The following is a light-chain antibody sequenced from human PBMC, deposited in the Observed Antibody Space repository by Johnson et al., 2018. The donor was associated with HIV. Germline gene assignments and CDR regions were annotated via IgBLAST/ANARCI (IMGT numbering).Light chain of an antibody. CDR3: GTWDSSLSAVV. Sequence: QSVLTQPPSVSAAPGQKVTISCSGGRSSIGNNYVSWYQQLPGTGPKLLIYENNKRPSGIPDRFSGSKSGTSATLGITGLQTGDEADYYCGTWDSSLSAVVFGTGTKVTVL. J-gene: IGLJ1*01. CDR1: RSSIGNNY. CDR2: ENN. V-gene: IGLV1-51*02.